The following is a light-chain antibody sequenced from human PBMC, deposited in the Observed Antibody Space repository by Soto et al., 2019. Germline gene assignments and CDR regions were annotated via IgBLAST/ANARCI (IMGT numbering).Light chain of an antibody. J-gene: IGKJ2*01. CDR3: QQRSNPYT. CDR1: QSVSSY. V-gene: IGKV3-11*01. CDR2: DAS. Sequence: EIVLTQSPATLSLSPGERATLSCRASQSVSSYLAWYQQKPGQAPRLLIYDASNRATGIPARFSGSGSRTDFTLTISSLEPEDFAVYYCQQRSNPYTFGQGTKLEIK.